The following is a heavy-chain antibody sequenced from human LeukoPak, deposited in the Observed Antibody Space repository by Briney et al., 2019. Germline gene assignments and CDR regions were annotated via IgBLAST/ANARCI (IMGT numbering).Heavy chain of an antibody. V-gene: IGHV3-53*01. CDR2: IYSGGST. Sequence: PGGSLRVSCAAPGFTVSSNYMSWVRQAPGKGLEWVSVIYSGGSTYYADSVKGRFTISRDNSKNTLYLQMNSLRAEDTAVYYCARDLLTGYYRYFDYWGQGTLVTVSS. CDR3: ARDLLTGYYRYFDY. J-gene: IGHJ4*02. D-gene: IGHD3-9*01. CDR1: GFTVSSNY.